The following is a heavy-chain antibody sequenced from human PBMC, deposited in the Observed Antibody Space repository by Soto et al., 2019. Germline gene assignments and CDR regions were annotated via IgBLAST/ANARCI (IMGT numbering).Heavy chain of an antibody. CDR1: GFNFSSYA. CDR2: ISGSGGST. CDR3: ANDGWYSGSYYVDSAPPEY. V-gene: IGHV3-23*01. D-gene: IGHD1-26*01. J-gene: IGHJ4*02. Sequence: EVQLLESGGGLVQPGVSLRLSCAASGFNFSSYAMSWVRQAPGKGLEWVSGISGSGGSTHYAASVKGRFTISMDNYKNRLYLQMSSLRDEDAAVYYCANDGWYSGSYYVDSAPPEYWGQGALVTVS.